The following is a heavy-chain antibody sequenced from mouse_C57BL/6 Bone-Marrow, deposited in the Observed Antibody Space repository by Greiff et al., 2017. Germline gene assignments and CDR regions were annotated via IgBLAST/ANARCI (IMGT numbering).Heavy chain of an antibody. V-gene: IGHV3-6*01. CDR1: GYSITSGYY. J-gene: IGHJ3*01. CDR2: ISYDGSN. D-gene: IGHD3-3*01. Sequence: EVKLQESGPGLVKPSQSLSLTCSVTGYSITSGYYWNWIRQFPGNKLEWMGYISYDGSNNYNPSLKNRISITRDTSKNQFFLKLNSVTTEDTATYYCAREALRGFAYWGQGTLVTVSA. CDR3: AREALRGFAY.